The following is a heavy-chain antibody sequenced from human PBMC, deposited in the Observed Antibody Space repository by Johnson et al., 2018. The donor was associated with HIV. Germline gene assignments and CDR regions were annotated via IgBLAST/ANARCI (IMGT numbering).Heavy chain of an antibody. CDR2: IRWNSGSL. V-gene: IGHV3-9*01. D-gene: IGHD6-25*01. CDR1: GFTFDDYA. Sequence: VHLVESGGGLVQPDRSLRLSCAASGFTFDDYAMHWVRQAPGKGLEWVSGIRWNSGSLGYADSVKGRFTISRDNAKNSLYLQMNSLRAEDTALYYCAKLTRLDAFDIWGQGTMVTVSS. CDR3: AKLTRLDAFDI. J-gene: IGHJ3*02.